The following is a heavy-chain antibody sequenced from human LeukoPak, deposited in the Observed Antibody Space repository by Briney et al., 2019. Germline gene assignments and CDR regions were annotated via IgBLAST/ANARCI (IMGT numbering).Heavy chain of an antibody. J-gene: IGHJ4*02. CDR2: IYLGDSNI. CDR1: GYTLTNYW. V-gene: IGHV5-51*01. D-gene: IGHD2-2*01. Sequence: GESLKISCKGSGYTLTNYWIGWMRQMPGKGLEWMGIIYLGDSNISYSPSFQGQVTISVDKSISTAYLQWSSLKASDTAMYYCARRPYCSSTICYGGDYFDYWGQGTLVTVSS. CDR3: ARRPYCSSTICYGGDYFDY.